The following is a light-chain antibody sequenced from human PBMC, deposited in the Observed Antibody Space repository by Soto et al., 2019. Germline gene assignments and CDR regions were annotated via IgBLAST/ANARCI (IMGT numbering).Light chain of an antibody. V-gene: IGKV1-39*01. CDR3: QQSYSSPPT. J-gene: IGKJ1*01. CDR1: QSISNH. Sequence: DIQMTQSPSSLSASVEDRVIITSRARQSISNHLNWYQQKPGKAPKLLSFAASSLQSGVPSRFSGSRSGPDFTLTISSLQPEDFATYYCQQSYSSPPTFGQGTKVDIK. CDR2: AAS.